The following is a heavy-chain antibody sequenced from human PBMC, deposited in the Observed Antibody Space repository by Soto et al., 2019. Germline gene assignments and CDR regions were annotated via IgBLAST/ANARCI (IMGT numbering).Heavy chain of an antibody. CDR1: GFTFSSYS. Sequence: EVQLVESGGGLVQPGGSLRLSCAASGFTFSSYSMNWVRQAPGKGLEWVSYISSSSSTIYYADSVKGRFTISRDNAKKALDLQMNSLRGEDTAVYYFARDRDSSWLTHDYCGKGTLVTVSS. V-gene: IGHV3-48*01. J-gene: IGHJ4*02. D-gene: IGHD6-13*01. CDR2: ISSSSSTI. CDR3: ARDRDSSWLTHDY.